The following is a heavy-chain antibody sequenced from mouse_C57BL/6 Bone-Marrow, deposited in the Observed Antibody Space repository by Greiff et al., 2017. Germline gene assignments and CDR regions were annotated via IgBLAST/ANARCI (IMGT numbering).Heavy chain of an antibody. D-gene: IGHD2-5*01. CDR3: ARWAIDSNYVGDAMDY. V-gene: IGHV1-72*01. CDR1: GYTLTSYR. CDR2: IDPNSGGT. Sequence: VPPQQPGAELVTPGALVKLSCKGSGYTLTSYRKHRVKQRPGRGLEWIGRIDPNSGGTKYNEKFKSKATLTIDKPSSTTYMQPSSLTSEDFAVYYCARWAIDSNYVGDAMDYWGQGTSVTDSS. J-gene: IGHJ4*01.